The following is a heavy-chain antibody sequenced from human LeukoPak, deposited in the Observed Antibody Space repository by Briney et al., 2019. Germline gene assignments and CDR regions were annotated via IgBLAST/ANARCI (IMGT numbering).Heavy chain of an antibody. CDR2: INPSGGST. CDR3: ARGGGWFEYYFDY. Sequence: ASVKVSCKASGGTFSSYAISWVRQAPGQGLEWMGIINPSGGSTSYAQKFQGRVTMTRDTSISTAYMELSRLSSDDTAVYYCARGGGWFEYYFDYWGQGTLVTVSS. V-gene: IGHV1-46*01. J-gene: IGHJ4*02. CDR1: GGTFSSYA. D-gene: IGHD3-10*01.